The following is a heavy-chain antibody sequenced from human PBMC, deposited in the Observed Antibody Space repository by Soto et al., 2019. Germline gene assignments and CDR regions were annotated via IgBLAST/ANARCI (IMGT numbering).Heavy chain of an antibody. J-gene: IGHJ4*02. CDR2: ISSSGSPI. CDR1: GFTFSSYE. Sequence: PGGSLRLSCAASGFTFSSYEMNWVRQAPGKGLEWVSYISSSGSPIYYADSVKGRFTISRDNAKNSLYLQMNNPRAEDTAVYYCARDRPSYNYYDTSGYYPLDYWAQGTLVTVSS. CDR3: ARDRPSYNYYDTSGYYPLDY. D-gene: IGHD3-22*01. V-gene: IGHV3-48*03.